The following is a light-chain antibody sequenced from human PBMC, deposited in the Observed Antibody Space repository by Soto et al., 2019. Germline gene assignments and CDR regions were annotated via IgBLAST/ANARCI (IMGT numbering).Light chain of an antibody. Sequence: DIQMTQSPSTLSASVGDRVTITCRASQSISSWLAWYQQKPGKAPKLLIYDASSLESGVPSRFSGSGSGTEFTLPISSLQPDDFATYYCQQYNSYSSTFGQGPRLEIK. J-gene: IGKJ5*01. CDR3: QQYNSYSST. CDR1: QSISSW. V-gene: IGKV1-5*01. CDR2: DAS.